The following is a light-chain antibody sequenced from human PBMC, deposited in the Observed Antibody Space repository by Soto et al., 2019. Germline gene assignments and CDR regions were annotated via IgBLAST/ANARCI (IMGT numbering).Light chain of an antibody. J-gene: IGLJ2*01. CDR1: SSDVGSYNL. CDR2: EVS. CDR3: CSYAGSSSVV. Sequence: QSVLTQPASVSGSPGQSITISCTGTSSDVGSYNLVSWYQQHPGKAPKLMIYEVSKRPSGVSNRFSGSKSGNTASLIISGLQAEDEADYYCCSYAGSSSVVFGGGTQLTVL. V-gene: IGLV2-23*02.